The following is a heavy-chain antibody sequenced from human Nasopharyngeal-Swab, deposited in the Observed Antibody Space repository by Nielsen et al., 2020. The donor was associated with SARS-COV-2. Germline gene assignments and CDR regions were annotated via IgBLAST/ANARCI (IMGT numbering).Heavy chain of an antibody. V-gene: IGHV3-21*01. Sequence: WICQPPGKGLEWVSSISSSSSYIYYADSVKGRFTISRDNAKNSLYLQMNSLRAEDTAVYYCARASAGNYDFWSGPTFDYWGQGTLVTVSS. J-gene: IGHJ4*02. CDR2: ISSSSSYI. CDR3: ARASAGNYDFWSGPTFDY. D-gene: IGHD3-3*01.